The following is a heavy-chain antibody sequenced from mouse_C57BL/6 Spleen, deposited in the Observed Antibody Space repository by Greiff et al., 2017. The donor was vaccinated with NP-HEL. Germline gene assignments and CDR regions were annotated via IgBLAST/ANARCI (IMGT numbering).Heavy chain of an antibody. CDR1: GYTFTGYW. D-gene: IGHD1-1*01. V-gene: IGHV1-9*01. J-gene: IGHJ4*01. Sequence: VQLQQSGAELMKPGASVKLSCKATGYTFTGYWIEWVKQRPGHGLEWIGEILPGSGSTNYNEKFKGKATFTADTSSNTAYMQLSSLTTEDSAMYYCASGTVVAPHYYAMDYWGQGTSVTVSS. CDR3: ASGTVVAPHYYAMDY. CDR2: ILPGSGST.